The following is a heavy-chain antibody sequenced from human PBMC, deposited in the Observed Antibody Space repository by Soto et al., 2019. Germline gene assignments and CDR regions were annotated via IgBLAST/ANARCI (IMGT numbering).Heavy chain of an antibody. V-gene: IGHV4-38-2*02. D-gene: IGHD3-9*01. CDR3: ARDSYYDILTGYYEINWFDP. CDR1: GYSISSGYY. CDR2: IYHSGST. J-gene: IGHJ5*02. Sequence: SETLSLTCAVSGYSISSGYYCGCIRQPPGKGLEWIGSIYHSGSTYYNPSLKSRVTISVDTSKNQFSLKLSSVTAADTAVYYCARDSYYDILTGYYEINWFDPWGQGTLVTVSS.